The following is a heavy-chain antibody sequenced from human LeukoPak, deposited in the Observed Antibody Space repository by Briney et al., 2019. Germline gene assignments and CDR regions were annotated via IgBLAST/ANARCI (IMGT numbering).Heavy chain of an antibody. D-gene: IGHD2-2*01. J-gene: IGHJ6*03. CDR3: AKGGVPAAIQVPYYYYYMDV. Sequence: GGSLRLSCAASGFTFSSYAMSWVRQAPRKGLEWVSAISGSGGSTYYADSVKGRFTISRDNSKNTLYLQMNSLRAEDTAVYYCAKGGVPAAIQVPYYYYYMDVWGKGTTVTVSS. CDR2: ISGSGGST. V-gene: IGHV3-23*01. CDR1: GFTFSSYA.